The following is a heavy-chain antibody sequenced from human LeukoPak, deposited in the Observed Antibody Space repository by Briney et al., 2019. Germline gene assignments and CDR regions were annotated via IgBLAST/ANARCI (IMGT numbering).Heavy chain of an antibody. Sequence: ASVKVSCKASEYTFTSYDVNWVRQATGQGLEWMGWMNPNSGNTGYAQKFQGRVTMTRNTSISTAYMELSSLTSDDTAVYFCARAVGAINYLDYWGQGILVTVSS. V-gene: IGHV1-8*01. CDR2: MNPNSGNT. CDR1: EYTFTSYD. J-gene: IGHJ4*02. CDR3: ARAVGAINYLDY. D-gene: IGHD1-26*01.